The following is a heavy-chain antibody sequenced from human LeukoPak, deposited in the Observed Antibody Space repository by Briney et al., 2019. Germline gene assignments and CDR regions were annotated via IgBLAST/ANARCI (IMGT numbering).Heavy chain of an antibody. D-gene: IGHD3-10*01. CDR1: GFTFSGSA. Sequence: PGGSLRLSCAASGFTFSGSAMHWVRQAPGKGLEGVSVISGSGGSTYYVDSVKGRFTISRDNAKNTLYLHMNSLRAEDTAVYYCAKSGHVSAAGAWFEKWGQGTLVTVSS. J-gene: IGHJ4*02. CDR2: ISGSGGST. V-gene: IGHV3-23*01. CDR3: AKSGHVSAAGAWFEK.